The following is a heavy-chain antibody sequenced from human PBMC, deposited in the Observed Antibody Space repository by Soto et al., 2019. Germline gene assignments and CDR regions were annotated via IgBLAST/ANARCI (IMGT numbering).Heavy chain of an antibody. D-gene: IGHD6-19*01. J-gene: IGHJ4*02. CDR3: ARDSSGWYGAVDY. CDR1: GDSVSSNSAA. CDR2: TYYRSKWYN. V-gene: IGHV6-1*01. Sequence: SQTLSLTCAISGDSVSSNSAAWNWIRQSPSRGLEWLGRTYYRSKWYNDYAVSVKSRITINPDTSKNQFSLKLSSVTAADTAVYYCARDSSGWYGAVDYWGQGTLVTVSS.